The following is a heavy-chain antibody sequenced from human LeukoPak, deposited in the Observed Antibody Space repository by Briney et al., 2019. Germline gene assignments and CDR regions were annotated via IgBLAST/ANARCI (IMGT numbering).Heavy chain of an antibody. CDR2: ISAYNGNT. CDR1: GYTFTSYG. V-gene: IGHV1-18*01. J-gene: IGHJ3*02. D-gene: IGHD3-3*01. Sequence: ASVKVSCKASGYTFTSYGISLVRQAPGQGLEWMGWISAYNGNTNYAQKLQGRVTMTTDTSTSTAYMELRSLRSDDTAVYYCALSNITIFGGVIMLRLHDACDIWGQGTMVTVSS. CDR3: ALSNITIFGGVIMLRLHDACDI.